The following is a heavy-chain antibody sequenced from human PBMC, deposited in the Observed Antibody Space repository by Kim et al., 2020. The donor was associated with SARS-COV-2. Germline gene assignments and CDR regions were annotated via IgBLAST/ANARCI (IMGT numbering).Heavy chain of an antibody. Sequence: GGSLRLSCAASGFAFSSYWMSWVRQAPGKGLEFVANIKQDGSETYYVDSVRGRFTVSRDNTKNSLYRQMNSLRVEDTAVYYCARPKSDYWGQGTLVTVSS. CDR2: IKQDGSET. V-gene: IGHV3-7*05. CDR1: GFAFSSYW. J-gene: IGHJ4*02. CDR3: ARPKSDY.